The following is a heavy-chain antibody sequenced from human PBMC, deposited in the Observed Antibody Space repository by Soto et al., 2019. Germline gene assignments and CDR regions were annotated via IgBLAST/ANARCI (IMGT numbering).Heavy chain of an antibody. J-gene: IGHJ6*02. V-gene: IGHV4-59*12. D-gene: IGHD6-19*01. CDR3: ARGNSSGWYYYYYGMDV. Sequence: PSETLSLTCTFSGGSISSYYWSWIRQPPGKGLEWIGYIYYRGSTNYNPSLKSRVTISVDTSKNQFSLKLSSVTAADTAVYYCARGNSSGWYYYYYGMDVWGQGTTVTVSS. CDR2: IYYRGST. CDR1: GGSISSYY.